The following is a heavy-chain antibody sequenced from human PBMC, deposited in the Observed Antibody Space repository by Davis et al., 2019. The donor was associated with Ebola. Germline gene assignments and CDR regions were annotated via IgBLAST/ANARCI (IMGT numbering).Heavy chain of an antibody. J-gene: IGHJ6*02. CDR2: ISAGGTAP. V-gene: IGHV3-23*01. D-gene: IGHD2-15*01. Sequence: PGGSLRLSCAASEFTFSSYGMTWVRQAPGKGLEWVSSISAGGTAPYYADSVKGRFTISRDNAKDSTYLQMNSLRGEDTAVYFCARRILGDSRGAADVWGQGTTVTVSS. CDR3: ARRILGDSRGAADV. CDR1: EFTFSSYG.